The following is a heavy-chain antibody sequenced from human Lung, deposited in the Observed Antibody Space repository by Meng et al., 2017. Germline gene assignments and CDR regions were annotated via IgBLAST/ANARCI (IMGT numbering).Heavy chain of an antibody. CDR2: TYYRSKWYN. CDR3: ARSQQWLDS. CDR1: GDSASSNSAA. D-gene: IGHD6-19*01. J-gene: IGHJ4*02. V-gene: IGHV6-1*01. Sequence: QVHLQQSGPGRVKPSQTLSLTCAISGDSASSNSAAWNWTRQSPSRGLEWLGRTYYRSKWYNGYAVSVRSRITINPDTSKNQFSLQLNSVTPEDTAVYYCARSQQWLDSWGQGTLVTVSS.